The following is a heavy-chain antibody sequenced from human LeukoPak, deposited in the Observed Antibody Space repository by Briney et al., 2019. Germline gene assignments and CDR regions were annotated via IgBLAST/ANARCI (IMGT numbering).Heavy chain of an antibody. CDR1: GFTFRSYG. V-gene: IGHV3-30*18. CDR2: IPYYGSNK. Sequence: GRSLRLSCAASGFTFRSYGMHRVRQAPGKGLEWVAVIPYYGSNKYYPHSLKGRFTLLRHNSHNTLYLKMNSLRAEDTAVHYCAEGDPYGSGIYPVDCGGEGTLVTVSS. J-gene: IGHJ4*02. CDR3: AEGDPYGSGIYPVDC. D-gene: IGHD3-10*01.